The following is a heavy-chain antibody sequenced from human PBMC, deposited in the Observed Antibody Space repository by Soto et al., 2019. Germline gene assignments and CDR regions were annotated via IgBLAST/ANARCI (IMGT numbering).Heavy chain of an antibody. Sequence: GGSLRLSCAASGFTFSSYAMSWVRQAPGKGLEWVSAISGSGGSTYYADSVKGRFTISRDNSKNTLYLQMNSLRAEDTAVYYCAKDQIKQWLGLDAFDIWGQGTMVTVSS. V-gene: IGHV3-23*01. CDR3: AKDQIKQWLGLDAFDI. CDR2: ISGSGGST. J-gene: IGHJ3*02. CDR1: GFTFSSYA. D-gene: IGHD6-19*01.